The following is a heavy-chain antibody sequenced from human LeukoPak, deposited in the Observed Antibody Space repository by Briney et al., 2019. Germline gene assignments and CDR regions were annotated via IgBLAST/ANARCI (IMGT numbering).Heavy chain of an antibody. D-gene: IGHD2-2*01. Sequence: GGSLRLSCAASGFTFSSYSMNWVRQAPGKGLEWVSSISSSSSYIYYADSVEGRFTISRDNAKNSLYLQMNSLRAEDTAVYYCARGLRSSTSSNFDYWGQGTLVTVSS. CDR1: GFTFSSYS. J-gene: IGHJ4*02. CDR3: ARGLRSSTSSNFDY. V-gene: IGHV3-21*01. CDR2: ISSSSSYI.